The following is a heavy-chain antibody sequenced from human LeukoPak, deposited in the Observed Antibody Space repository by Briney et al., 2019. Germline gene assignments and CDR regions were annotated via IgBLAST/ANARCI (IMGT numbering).Heavy chain of an antibody. CDR3: AKSVLRYCSGGSCYSRVYFDY. Sequence: PGGSLRLSCAASGITFSSYAMSWVRQAPGKGLEWVSAISGSGGSTYYADSVKGRFTISRDNSKNTLYLQMNSLRAEDTAVYYCAKSVLRYCSGGSCYSRVYFDYWGQGTLVTVSS. V-gene: IGHV3-23*01. CDR2: ISGSGGST. J-gene: IGHJ4*02. D-gene: IGHD2-15*01. CDR1: GITFSSYA.